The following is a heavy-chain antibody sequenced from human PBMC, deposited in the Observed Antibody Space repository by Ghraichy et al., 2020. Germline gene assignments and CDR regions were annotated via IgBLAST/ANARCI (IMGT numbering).Heavy chain of an antibody. CDR3: ARRPSQRPHYYFDS. J-gene: IGHJ4*02. V-gene: IGHV4-34*01. D-gene: IGHD6-25*01. Sequence: SETLSLTCVVASGSITDSYWSWIRQSPGRGLEWIGDIHHVSHSTSPNYNPSLNSRVVMSIDMSKKQISLRLNSVYAADTGIYYCARRPSQRPHYYFDSWGQGALVTVSS. CDR2: IHHVSHSTSP. CDR1: SGSITDSY.